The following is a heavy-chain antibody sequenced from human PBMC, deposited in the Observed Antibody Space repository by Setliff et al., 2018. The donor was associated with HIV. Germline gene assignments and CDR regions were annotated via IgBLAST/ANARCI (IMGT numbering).Heavy chain of an antibody. J-gene: IGHJ4*02. CDR3: ARVTDCSSSGCSAGRFDY. CDR2: IYYTGNT. V-gene: IGHV4-59*01. D-gene: IGHD2-2*01. Sequence: SETLSLTCTVSDDPINSFYWSWIRQPPGKGLEWIGYIYYTGNTNYNPSLQSRVTMSADTSKNHFSLKLSSVTAADTAVYYCARVTDCSSSGCSAGRFDYWGQGTLVTVSS. CDR1: DDPINSFY.